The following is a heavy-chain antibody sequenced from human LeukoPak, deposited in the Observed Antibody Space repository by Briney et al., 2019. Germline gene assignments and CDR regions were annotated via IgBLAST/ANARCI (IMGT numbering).Heavy chain of an antibody. J-gene: IGHJ4*02. CDR2: INHSGST. V-gene: IGHV4-34*01. D-gene: IGHD3-9*01. Sequence: GSLRLSCAASGFTFSSYAMSWVRQPPGKGLEWIGEINHSGSTNYNPSLKSRVTISVDTSKNQFSLKLSSVTAADTAVYYCARRPRYYDILTGYYVPPAFDYWGQGTLVAVSS. CDR3: ARRPRYYDILTGYYVPPAFDY. CDR1: GFTFSSYA.